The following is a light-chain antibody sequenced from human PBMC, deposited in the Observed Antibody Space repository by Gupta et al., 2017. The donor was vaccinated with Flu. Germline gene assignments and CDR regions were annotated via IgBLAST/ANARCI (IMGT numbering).Light chain of an antibody. Sequence: QSVVTQPPSVSAPPGQTVTISCFGSSSNIGSNDVFWYRQDPGAAPKLLIFDNNQRPSGVPDRFSASKSGTSASLDISGLQSEDEADYYCAVWDNSLKGLFGGGTKLTVL. CDR2: DNN. CDR1: SSNIGSND. J-gene: IGLJ3*02. V-gene: IGLV1-44*01. CDR3: AVWDNSLKGL.